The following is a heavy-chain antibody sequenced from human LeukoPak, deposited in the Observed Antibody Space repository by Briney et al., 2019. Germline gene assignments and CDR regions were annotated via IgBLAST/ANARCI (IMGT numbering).Heavy chain of an antibody. D-gene: IGHD3-22*01. V-gene: IGHV4-59*01. CDR1: GGSISSYY. CDR3: AREGSSGYYAYFDY. CDR2: IYYSGST. Sequence: SETLSLTCTVSGGSISSYYWSWIRQPPGKGLEWIGYIYYSGSTNYNPSLKSRVTISVDTSENQFSLKLSSVTAADTAVYYCAREGSSGYYAYFDYWGQGTLVTVSS. J-gene: IGHJ4*02.